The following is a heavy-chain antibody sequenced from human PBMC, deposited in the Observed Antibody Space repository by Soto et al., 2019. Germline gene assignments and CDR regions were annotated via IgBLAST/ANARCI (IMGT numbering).Heavy chain of an antibody. CDR2: MNPGSGDT. V-gene: IGHV1-8*01. CDR3: ARMASFGSLNWFDP. Sequence: VSCKASGYTFTNNDVTWVRQATGQWLEWMGWMNPGSGDTGYAQKFQGRVTMTRDISIATAYMELSSLRSEDTAIYYCARMASFGSLNWFDPWGQGTMVTVSS. CDR1: GYTFTNND. J-gene: IGHJ5*01. D-gene: IGHD5-18*01.